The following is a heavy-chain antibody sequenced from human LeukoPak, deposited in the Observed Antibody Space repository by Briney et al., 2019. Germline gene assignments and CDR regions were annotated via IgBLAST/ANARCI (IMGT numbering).Heavy chain of an antibody. J-gene: IGHJ6*03. V-gene: IGHV1-69*06. Sequence: WASVKVSCKASGGTFSSYAISWVRQAPGQGLEWMGGIIPIFGTANYAQKFQGRVTIAADKSTSTAYMELSSLRSEDTAVYYCARADPNHSCYKKDYCGERSGHYYYYYMDVWGKGTTVTVSS. CDR1: GGTFSSYA. CDR3: ARADPNHSCYKKDYCGERSGHYYYYYMDV. CDR2: IIPIFGTA. D-gene: IGHD2-21*01.